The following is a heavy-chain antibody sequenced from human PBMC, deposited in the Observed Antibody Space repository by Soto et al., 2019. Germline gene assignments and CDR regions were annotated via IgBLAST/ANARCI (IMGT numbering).Heavy chain of an antibody. CDR2: IYNSGST. J-gene: IGHJ4*02. CDR3: ARGSTGYSSSWYRY. V-gene: IGHV4-59*08. D-gene: IGHD6-13*01. Sequence: QVQLQESGPGLVKPSEILSLTCTVSGGSISSYYWSWIRQPPGKGLEWIGYIYNSGSTNYNPSLKSRVTISVDTSKNQFSLKLSSVTAADTAVYYCARGSTGYSSSWYRYWGQGTLVTVSS. CDR1: GGSISSYY.